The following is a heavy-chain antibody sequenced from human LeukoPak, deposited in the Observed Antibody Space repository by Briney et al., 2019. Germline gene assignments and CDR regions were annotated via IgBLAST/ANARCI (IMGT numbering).Heavy chain of an antibody. CDR3: ARVSSGLNVWGSYRNLDY. CDR2: ISSSGSTI. D-gene: IGHD3-16*02. J-gene: IGHJ4*02. V-gene: IGHV3-11*01. Sequence: GGSLRLSCAASGFTFSDYYMSWIRQAPGKGLEWVSYISSSGSTIYYADSVKGRFTISRDNAKNSLYLQMNSLRAEDTALYYYARVSSGLNVWGSYRNLDYWGQGTLVTVSS. CDR1: GFTFSDYY.